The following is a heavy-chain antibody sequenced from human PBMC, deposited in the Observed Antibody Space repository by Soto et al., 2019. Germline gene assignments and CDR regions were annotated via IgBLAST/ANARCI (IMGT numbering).Heavy chain of an antibody. Sequence: SETLSLTCAVSGDSISRGYYWAWIRQPPGKGLEYIGSIYHSGTTYYNPSLMSRVTISADTSRNQFSLSLSSLTAADTAVYYCARVDHRGYFSVLTDFWGQGILVTVSS. D-gene: IGHD3-10*02. CDR2: IYHSGTT. J-gene: IGHJ4*02. CDR1: GDSISRGYY. CDR3: ARVDHRGYFSVLTDF. V-gene: IGHV4-38-2*01.